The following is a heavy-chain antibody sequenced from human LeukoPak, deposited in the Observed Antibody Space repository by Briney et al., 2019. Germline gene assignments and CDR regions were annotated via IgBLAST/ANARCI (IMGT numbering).Heavy chain of an antibody. J-gene: IGHJ4*02. CDR2: IYYSGST. CDR3: ARSVDTSMVGDY. D-gene: IGHD5-18*01. CDR1: GGSISSYY. V-gene: IGHV4-59*01. Sequence: SETLSLTCTVSGGSISSYYWSWIRQPPGKGLEWIGYIYYSGSTNYNPSLKSRVTVSVDTSKNQFSLKLSSVTAADTAVYYCARSVDTSMVGDYWGQGTLVTVSS.